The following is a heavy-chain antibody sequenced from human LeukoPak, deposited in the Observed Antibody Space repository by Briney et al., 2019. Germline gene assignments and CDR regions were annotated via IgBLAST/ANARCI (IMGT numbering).Heavy chain of an antibody. CDR3: AGHHPRNTVDF. V-gene: IGHV4-61*08. CDR1: GGSISSGGYY. J-gene: IGHJ4*02. D-gene: IGHD2/OR15-2a*01. Sequence: PSQTLSLTCTVSGGSISSGGYYWSWIRQPPGKGLEWIGYISHSGSTNYSPSLKSRVTISLDTSKNQFSLKLSSVTAADTAVYYCAGHHPRNTVDFWGQGTLVTVSS. CDR2: ISHSGST.